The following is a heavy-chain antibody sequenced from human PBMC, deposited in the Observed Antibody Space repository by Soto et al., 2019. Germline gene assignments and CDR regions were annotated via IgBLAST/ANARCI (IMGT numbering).Heavy chain of an antibody. J-gene: IGHJ4*02. V-gene: IGHV3-33*01. CDR3: AAWAEGAAEVH. Sequence: LRLSCETSGFSFSVYGMHWVRQAPGKGLEWVAVIWYDASKQFYAASVEGRFTISRDNSKAILYLQMNSLRAEDTAVYYCAAWAEGAAEVHWGQGTLVTVSS. CDR2: IWYDASKQ. D-gene: IGHD2-15*01. CDR1: GFSFSVYG.